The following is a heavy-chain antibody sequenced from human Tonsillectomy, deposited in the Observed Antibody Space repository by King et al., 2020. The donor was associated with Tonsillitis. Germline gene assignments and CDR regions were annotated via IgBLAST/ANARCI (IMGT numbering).Heavy chain of an antibody. Sequence: VQLVESGAEVKKPGSSVKFSCKASGVTFSSYAISWVRQAPGQGLEWMGGIIPIFGTANYAQKFQGRVTITADESTSTAYMELSSLRSEDTAVYYCASARRFYGDYGVDYWGQGTLVTVSS. CDR3: ASARRFYGDYGVDY. CDR2: IIPIFGTA. D-gene: IGHD4-17*01. J-gene: IGHJ4*02. CDR1: GVTFSSYA. V-gene: IGHV1-69*01.